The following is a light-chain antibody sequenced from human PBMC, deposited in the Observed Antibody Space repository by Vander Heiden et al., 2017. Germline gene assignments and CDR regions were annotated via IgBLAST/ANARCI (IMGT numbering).Light chain of an antibody. Sequence: DIVMTQSPASLAVSLGERATINCKSSQSVLYSSNNKNYLAWYQQKPGQPPKLLIYWASTRESGVPDRFSGSGSGTDFTLTISSLQAEDVAVYYCQQYYNVPFTFGPGTKVDI. CDR2: WAS. J-gene: IGKJ3*01. CDR3: QQYYNVPFT. CDR1: QSVLYSSNNKNY. V-gene: IGKV4-1*01.